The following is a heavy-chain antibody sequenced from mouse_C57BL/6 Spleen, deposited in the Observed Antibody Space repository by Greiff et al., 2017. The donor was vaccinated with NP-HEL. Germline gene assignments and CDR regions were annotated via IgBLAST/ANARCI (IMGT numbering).Heavy chain of an antibody. CDR1: GYTFTSYW. Sequence: QVQLQQPGAELVKPGASVKLSCKASGYTFTSYWMHWVKQRPGQGLGWIGMIHPNSGSTNYNEKFKSKATLTVDKSSSTAYMQLSSLTSEDSAVYYCAREGWGNYFDYWGQGTTLTVSS. CDR2: IHPNSGST. CDR3: AREGWGNYFDY. J-gene: IGHJ2*01. V-gene: IGHV1-64*01. D-gene: IGHD2-3*01.